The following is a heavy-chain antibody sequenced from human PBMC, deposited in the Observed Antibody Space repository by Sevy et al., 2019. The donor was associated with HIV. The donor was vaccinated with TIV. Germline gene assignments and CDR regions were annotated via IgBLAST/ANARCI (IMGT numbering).Heavy chain of an antibody. CDR2: IYPGDSDT. CDR3: ARRGYFGSRGGYSYYDMDV. CDR1: GYSFTSYW. D-gene: IGHD6-13*01. Sequence: GESLKISCKGSGYSFTSYWIGWVRQMPGKALEWMGIIYPGDSDTRYSPSFQGQVTISADKSISTAYLQWSSLNASETAMYYCARRGYFGSRGGYSYYDMDVWGKGTTVTVSS. V-gene: IGHV5-51*01. J-gene: IGHJ6*03.